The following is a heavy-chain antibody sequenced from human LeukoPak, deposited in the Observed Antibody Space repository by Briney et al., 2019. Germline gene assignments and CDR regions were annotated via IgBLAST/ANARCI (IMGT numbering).Heavy chain of an antibody. Sequence: ASVTVSCKASGYTFTSYGISWVRQAPGQGLEWMGWISAYNGNTNYAQKLQGRVTMTTDTSTSTAYMELRSLRSDDTAVYYCARVNAGTEHDAFDIWGQGTMVTVSS. V-gene: IGHV1-18*01. J-gene: IGHJ3*02. CDR2: ISAYNGNT. CDR3: ARVNAGTEHDAFDI. D-gene: IGHD1-1*01. CDR1: GYTFTSYG.